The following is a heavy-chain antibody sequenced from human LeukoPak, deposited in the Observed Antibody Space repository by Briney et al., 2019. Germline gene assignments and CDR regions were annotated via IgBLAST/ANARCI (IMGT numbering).Heavy chain of an antibody. CDR2: IYPGDSDT. V-gene: IGHV5-51*01. D-gene: IGHD3-9*01. CDR1: GYSFPSYW. CDR3: ARGYYDILTGYYWYFDY. J-gene: IGHJ4*02. Sequence: GESLKISCKASGYSFPSYWIGWVRQMPGKGLEWMGIIYPGDSDTRYSPSFQGQVTISADKSISTAYLQWSSLKASDTAMYYCARGYYDILTGYYWYFDYWGQGTLVTVSS.